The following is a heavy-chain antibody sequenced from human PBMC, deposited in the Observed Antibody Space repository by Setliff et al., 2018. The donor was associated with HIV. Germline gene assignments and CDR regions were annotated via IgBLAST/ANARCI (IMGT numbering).Heavy chain of an antibody. CDR3: STFRLNGGYYCSRHSRSTPAPSLGAAGSSSNSDY. D-gene: IGHD1-26*01. CDR2: IKTKTDGGTT. V-gene: IGHV3-15*01. J-gene: IGHJ4*01. CDR1: GFTFSNAW. Sequence: GGSLRLSCAASGFTFSNAWMNWVRQTPGKGLEWVGRIKTKTDGGTTDYAAPVKGRFTISRDDSKNTLFLQMNSLKADDTAVYYCSTFRLNGGYYCSRHSRSTPAPSLGAAGSSSNSDY.